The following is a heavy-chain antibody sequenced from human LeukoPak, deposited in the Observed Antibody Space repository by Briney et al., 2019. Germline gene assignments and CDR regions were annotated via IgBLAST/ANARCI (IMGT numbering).Heavy chain of an antibody. Sequence: ASVKVSCKAYGYTFSGYYMHWMRQAPGQGLEWMGWIIPNSGGTHYAEKFQGRVTMTRDTSISTAYMELSRLRSDDTAVYYCVSGRITMVRGTRPHRWFDPWGQGTLVTVSS. J-gene: IGHJ5*02. CDR3: VSGRITMVRGTRPHRWFDP. V-gene: IGHV1-2*02. CDR1: GYTFSGYY. D-gene: IGHD3-10*01. CDR2: IIPNSGGT.